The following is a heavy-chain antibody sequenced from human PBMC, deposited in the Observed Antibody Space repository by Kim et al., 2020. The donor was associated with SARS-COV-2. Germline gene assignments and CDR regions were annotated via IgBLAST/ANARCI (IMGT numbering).Heavy chain of an antibody. J-gene: IGHJ4*02. D-gene: IGHD3-10*01. Sequence: LKSRVTISVDTSRHQFSLKLSSVPAADTAVYYCARGTRFYYGSGSPKFDYWGQGTLVTVSS. V-gene: IGHV4-34*01. CDR3: ARGTRFYYGSGSPKFDY.